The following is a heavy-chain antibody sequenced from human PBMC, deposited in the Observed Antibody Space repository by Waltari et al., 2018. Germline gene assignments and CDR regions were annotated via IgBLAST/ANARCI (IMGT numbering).Heavy chain of an antibody. D-gene: IGHD5-12*01. CDR2: VSGSGATT. CDR3: AKAFRGYSGSYFDI. J-gene: IGHJ4*02. V-gene: IGHV3-23*01. CDR1: GFSFGGFG. Sequence: EVQLLESGGGLVQHGGSLSISWAVSGFSFGGFGLNWVRQAPGKGLEWVTGVSGSGATTYYADSVRGRFTVSRDNNRNTMYLQMNSLRAEDTAVYYCAKAFRGYSGSYFDIWGRGTLVAVSA.